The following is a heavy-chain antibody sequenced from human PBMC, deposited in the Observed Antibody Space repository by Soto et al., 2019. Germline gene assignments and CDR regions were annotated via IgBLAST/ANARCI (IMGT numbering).Heavy chain of an antibody. V-gene: IGHV3-33*01. D-gene: IGHD6-13*01. CDR1: GFVYSTYA. CDR2: IWNDGTKK. Sequence: VQLVESGGGVVQPGRSLRLSCAASGFVYSTYAMHWVRLSPGEGLEWVALIWNDGTKKYYVDSVKGRFTISRDNSQNYLNLQMDSLRVEDTAVYFCVRGIPSQYSSNWLYWYFDLWGRGTQVTVSS. CDR3: VRGIPSQYSSNWLYWYFDL. J-gene: IGHJ2*01.